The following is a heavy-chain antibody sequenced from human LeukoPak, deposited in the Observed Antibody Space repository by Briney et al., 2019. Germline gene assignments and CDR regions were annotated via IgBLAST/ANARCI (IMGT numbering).Heavy chain of an antibody. CDR3: ARDIAAAGPYYYYGMDV. J-gene: IGHJ6*02. Sequence: ASVTVSCKASGYTFTSYAMNWVRQAPGQGLEWMGWINTNTGNPTYAQGFTGRFVFSLDTSVSTAYLQISSLKAEDTAVYYCARDIAAAGPYYYYGMDVWGQGTTVTVSS. D-gene: IGHD6-13*01. CDR1: GYTFTSYA. V-gene: IGHV7-4-1*02. CDR2: INTNTGNP.